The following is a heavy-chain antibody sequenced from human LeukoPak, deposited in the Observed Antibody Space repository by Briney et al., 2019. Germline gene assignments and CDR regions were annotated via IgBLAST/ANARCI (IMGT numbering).Heavy chain of an antibody. CDR1: GGSISSYY. J-gene: IGHJ3*02. Sequence: SETLSLTCTVSGGSISSYYWSWIRQPPGKGLEWIGYIYYSGSTNYNPSLKSRVTISVDTSKNQFSLKLSSVTAADTAVYYCAREGGGIVVVTAIYDAFDIWGQGTMVTVSS. CDR3: AREGGGIVVVTAIYDAFDI. CDR2: IYYSGST. V-gene: IGHV4-59*01. D-gene: IGHD2-21*02.